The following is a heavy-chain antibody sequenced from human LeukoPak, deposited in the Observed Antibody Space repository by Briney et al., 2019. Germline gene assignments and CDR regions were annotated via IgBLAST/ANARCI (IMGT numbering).Heavy chain of an antibody. CDR1: GGSISGYY. CDR3: ARDFTDSGSSLVYYYYYYMDV. CDR2: IYYSGST. J-gene: IGHJ6*03. Sequence: PSETLSLTCTVSGGSISGYYWSWIRQPPGKGLEWIGYIYYSGSTNYNPSLKSRVTMSVDTSKSQFSLKLSSVTAADTAVYYCARDFTDSGSSLVYYYYYYMDVWGKGTTVTVSS. D-gene: IGHD1-26*01. V-gene: IGHV4-59*12.